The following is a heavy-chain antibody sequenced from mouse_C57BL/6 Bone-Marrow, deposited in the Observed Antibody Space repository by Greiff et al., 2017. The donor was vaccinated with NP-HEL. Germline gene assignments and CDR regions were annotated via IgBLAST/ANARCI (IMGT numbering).Heavy chain of an antibody. CDR3: ARGRDYDGVFDY. J-gene: IGHJ2*01. CDR1: GYTFTSYW. D-gene: IGHD2-4*01. CDR2: IYPSDSET. Sequence: VQLQESGAELVRPGSSVKLSCKASGYTFTSYWMDWVKQRPGQGLEWIGNIYPSDSETHYNQKFKDKATLTVDKSSSTAYMQLSSLTSEDSAVYYCARGRDYDGVFDYWGQGTTLTVSS. V-gene: IGHV1-61*01.